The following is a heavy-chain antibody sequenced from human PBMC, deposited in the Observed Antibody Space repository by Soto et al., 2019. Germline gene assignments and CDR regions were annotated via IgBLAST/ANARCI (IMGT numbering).Heavy chain of an antibody. V-gene: IGHV4-39*01. D-gene: IGHD3-10*01. J-gene: IGHJ4*02. CDR2: IYYSGST. CDR1: GGSISSSSYY. CDR3: ARHGHYHIFDY. Sequence: SETLSLTCTVSGGSISSSSYYWGWIRQPPGKGLEWIGSIYYSGSTYYNPSLKSRVTISVDTSKNQFSLKLSSVTAADTAVYYCARHGHYHIFDYWGQGTLVTVSS.